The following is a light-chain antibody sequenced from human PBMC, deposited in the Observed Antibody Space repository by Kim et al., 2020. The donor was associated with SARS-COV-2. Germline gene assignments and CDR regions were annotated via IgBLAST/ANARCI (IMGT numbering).Light chain of an antibody. CDR2: GAS. V-gene: IGKV3-15*01. CDR1: QSVNSN. J-gene: IGKJ4*01. Sequence: EIVMTQSPATLSVSPGERATLSCRASQSVNSNLAWYQQKPGQAPRLLIYGASTRATGIPGRFSGSGSGTEFTLTISSLQSEDFAVYYCQQYSHWPLTFGGGTKLEI. CDR3: QQYSHWPLT.